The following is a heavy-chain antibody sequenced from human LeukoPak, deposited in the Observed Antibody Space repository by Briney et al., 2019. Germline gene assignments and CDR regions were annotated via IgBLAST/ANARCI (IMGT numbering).Heavy chain of an antibody. CDR1: GFTFSSYA. Sequence: GGSLRLSCAASGFTFSSYAMSWVRQAPGKGPEWVSAISGSGGSTYYADSVKGRFTISRDNSKNTLYLQMNSLRAEDTAVYYCAKDNRRAHYFDYWGQGTLVTVSS. CDR2: ISGSGGST. V-gene: IGHV3-23*01. CDR3: AKDNRRAHYFDY. J-gene: IGHJ4*02.